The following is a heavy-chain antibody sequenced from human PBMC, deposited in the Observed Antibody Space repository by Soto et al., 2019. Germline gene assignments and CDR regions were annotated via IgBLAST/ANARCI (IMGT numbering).Heavy chain of an antibody. Sequence: EVQLVESGGGLIQPGGSLRLSCTVSGFTFTNYWMHWVRRAPGKGLEWVSRINPDGSVTDCAASVRGRCTISRDNARNTLSLQIPSMTVDDTAVYYCARDGHWNNPDYWGQGALVTVSS. V-gene: IGHV3-74*01. CDR3: ARDGHWNNPDY. D-gene: IGHD1-1*01. CDR2: INPDGSVT. J-gene: IGHJ4*02. CDR1: GFTFTNYW.